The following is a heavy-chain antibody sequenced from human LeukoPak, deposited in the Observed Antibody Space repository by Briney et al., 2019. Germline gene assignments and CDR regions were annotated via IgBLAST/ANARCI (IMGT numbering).Heavy chain of an antibody. CDR1: GGSISSSSYH. CDR3: ARPYCSSTSCYLYAFDI. V-gene: IGHV4-39*01. D-gene: IGHD2-2*01. J-gene: IGHJ3*02. Sequence: SETLSLTCTVSGGSISSSSYHWGWIRQPPGKGLEWIGSIYYSGSTYYNPSLKSRVTISVDTSKNQFSLKLSSVTAADTAVYYCARPYCSSTSCYLYAFDIWGQGTMVTVSS. CDR2: IYYSGST.